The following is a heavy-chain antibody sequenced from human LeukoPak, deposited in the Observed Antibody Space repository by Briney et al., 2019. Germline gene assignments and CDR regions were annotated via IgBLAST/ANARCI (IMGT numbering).Heavy chain of an antibody. CDR3: ARLRIAAAGTFYYYYGMDV. CDR2: IYYSGST. D-gene: IGHD6-13*01. Sequence: SETLSLTCTVSGGSISSSSYYWGWIRQPPGKGLEWIGSIYYSGSTYYNPSLKSRVTISVDTSKNQFSLKLSSVTAADTAVYYCARLRIAAAGTFYYYYGMDVWGQGTTVTVSS. CDR1: GGSISSSSYY. J-gene: IGHJ6*02. V-gene: IGHV4-39*01.